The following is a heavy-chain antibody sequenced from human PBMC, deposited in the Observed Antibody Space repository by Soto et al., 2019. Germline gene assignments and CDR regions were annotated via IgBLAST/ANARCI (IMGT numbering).Heavy chain of an antibody. D-gene: IGHD3-3*01. V-gene: IGHV3-30-3*01. Sequence: QVQLVESGGRVVQPGRSLRLSCAASGFIFNRYAIHWVRQTPGKGLEWVAVISKDGSVQYYADSVRGRFIISRDKSKDTVYLEMNSLRAEDTAVFYGARSRSGAVPDSFGYWGQGTLVTVSS. CDR3: ARSRSGAVPDSFGY. CDR2: ISKDGSVQ. CDR1: GFIFNRYA. J-gene: IGHJ4*02.